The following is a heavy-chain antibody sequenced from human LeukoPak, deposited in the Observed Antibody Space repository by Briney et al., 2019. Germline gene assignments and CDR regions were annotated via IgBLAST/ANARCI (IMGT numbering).Heavy chain of an antibody. CDR2: IYYSGST. J-gene: IGHJ5*02. CDR1: GGSISSYY. Sequence: PSETLSLTCTVSGGSISSYYWSWLRQPPGKGLEWIGYIYYSGSTNYNPSLKSRVTISVDTSKNQFSLKLSSVTAADTAVYYCAGLTMVREHPRGQGTLVTVSS. V-gene: IGHV4-59*01. CDR3: AGLTMVREHP. D-gene: IGHD3-10*01.